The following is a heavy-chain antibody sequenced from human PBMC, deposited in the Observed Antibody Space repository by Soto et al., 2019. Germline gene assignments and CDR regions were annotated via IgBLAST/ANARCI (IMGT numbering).Heavy chain of an antibody. CDR1: RFMFSTYT. J-gene: IGHJ4*02. Sequence: PGGSLRLSCAASRFMFSTYTMTWVRQAPGKGLEWVSSISHSSSYIYYADSVKGRFTISRDNAKDSLYLQMSSLRADDTAVYYCARHRGEYQLLSDIDYWGQGTLVTVSS. D-gene: IGHD2-2*01. CDR2: ISHSSSYI. V-gene: IGHV3-21*01. CDR3: ARHRGEYQLLSDIDY.